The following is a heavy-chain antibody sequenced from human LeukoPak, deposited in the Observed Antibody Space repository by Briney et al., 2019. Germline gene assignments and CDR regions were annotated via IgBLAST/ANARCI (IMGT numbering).Heavy chain of an antibody. D-gene: IGHD3-10*01. J-gene: IGHJ4*02. CDR1: GFTFNNAW. Sequence: GGSLRLSCAASGFTFNNAWMSWVRQAPNKGLEWVGRVKTKTDGGTTDYAAPVKGRFTISRDDSKDTLYLQMNRLKTEDTAVYYCTTDYGSGSYHYFNYWGQGTLVTVSS. V-gene: IGHV3-15*01. CDR2: VKTKTDGGTT. CDR3: TTDYGSGSYHYFNY.